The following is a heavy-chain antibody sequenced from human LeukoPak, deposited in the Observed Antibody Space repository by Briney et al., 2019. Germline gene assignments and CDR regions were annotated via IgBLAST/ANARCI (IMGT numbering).Heavy chain of an antibody. Sequence: SETLSLTCTVSGGSINGYYWSWIRRPPGKGLEGIGYIYYSGSTSYNTSLKSRVTISVDTSQNQFSLKLTSVTAADTAVYYCARDSRDYGERAFDIWGQGTVVTVSS. CDR3: ARDSRDYGERAFDI. CDR1: GGSINGYY. CDR2: IYYSGST. J-gene: IGHJ3*02. V-gene: IGHV4-59*01. D-gene: IGHD4-17*01.